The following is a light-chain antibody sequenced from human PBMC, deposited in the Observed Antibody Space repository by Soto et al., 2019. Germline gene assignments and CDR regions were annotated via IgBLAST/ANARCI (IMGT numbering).Light chain of an antibody. J-gene: IGKJ4*01. V-gene: IGKV3-11*01. CDR1: QTITTY. CDR3: QQRVNWPPT. Sequence: EIVLTQSPATLSLSPGERATLSCRASQTITTYLAWYRQKPGQPPRLLIYGASNRATGIPARFSGGGSGTDFTLIISSLQPEDFAVYYCQQRVNWPPTFGGGTKVEI. CDR2: GAS.